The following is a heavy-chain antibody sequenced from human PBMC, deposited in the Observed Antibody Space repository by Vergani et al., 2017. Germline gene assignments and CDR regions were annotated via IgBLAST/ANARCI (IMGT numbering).Heavy chain of an antibody. J-gene: IGHJ6*02. CDR1: GFTFSSYA. CDR3: AKAGNIGYSYGYDYYHYGMDV. V-gene: IGHV3-23*04. Sequence: EVQLVESGGGLVQPGGSLRLSCAASGFTFSSYAMSWVRQAPGKGLEWVSGISGSGGSTYYADSVKGRFTISRDNSKNTLYLQMNSLRAEDTAVYYCAKAGNIGYSYGYDYYHYGMDVWGQGTTVTVSS. CDR2: ISGSGGST. D-gene: IGHD5-18*01.